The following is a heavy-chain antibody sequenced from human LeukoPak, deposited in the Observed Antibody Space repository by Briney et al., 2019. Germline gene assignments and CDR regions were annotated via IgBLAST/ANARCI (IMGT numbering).Heavy chain of an antibody. Sequence: GRSLRLSCAASGFTFSSYGMHWVRQAPGKGLEWVAVISYDGSNKYYADSVKGRFTISRDNSKNTLYLQMNSLRAEDTAVYYCATGPYYDSSGYMVYWGQGTLVTVSS. D-gene: IGHD3-22*01. CDR3: ATGPYYDSSGYMVY. V-gene: IGHV3-30*03. CDR2: ISYDGSNK. CDR1: GFTFSSYG. J-gene: IGHJ4*02.